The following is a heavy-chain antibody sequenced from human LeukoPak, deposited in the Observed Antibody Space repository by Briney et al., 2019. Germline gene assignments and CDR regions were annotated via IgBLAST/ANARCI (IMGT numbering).Heavy chain of an antibody. CDR3: STDRRLTGLFDF. J-gene: IGHJ4*02. Sequence: GGSLRLSCVASGFTFTNTWMTWVRQAPGKGLVWVARIKRRSDGETTDYAAPVKGRFTISRDDSKNTLYLQMNNLKTEDTAVYYCSTDRRLTGLFDFWGQGTQVTVSS. CDR2: IKRRSDGETT. CDR1: GFTFTNTW. D-gene: IGHD3-9*01. V-gene: IGHV3-15*01.